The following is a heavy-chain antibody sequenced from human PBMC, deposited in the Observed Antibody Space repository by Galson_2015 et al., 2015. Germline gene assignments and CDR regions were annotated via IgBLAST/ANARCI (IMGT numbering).Heavy chain of an antibody. Sequence: SLRLSCAASGFNLSTYAMSWVRQAPGKGLEWVSTISVSGGRTFYADSVKGRFTISRDYSKTTLHLQMNSLRAEDMAVYYCAKDLGVFYDILDDSFDIWGQGTMVTVSS. V-gene: IGHV3-23*01. CDR2: ISVSGGRT. J-gene: IGHJ3*02. D-gene: IGHD3-9*01. CDR3: AKDLGVFYDILDDSFDI. CDR1: GFNLSTYA.